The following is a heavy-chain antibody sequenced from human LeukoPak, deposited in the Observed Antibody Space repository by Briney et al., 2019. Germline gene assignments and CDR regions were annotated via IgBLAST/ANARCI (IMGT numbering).Heavy chain of an antibody. J-gene: IGHJ4*02. V-gene: IGHV4-59*11. CDR1: GGSISSHY. CDR2: IYYSGST. CDR3: ARIRIAAAGLAFDY. Sequence: SETLSLTCTVSGGSISSHYWSWIRQPPGRGLEGIGYIYYSGSTNYNPSLKSRVTISVDTSKNQFSLKLSSVTAADTAVYYCARIRIAAAGLAFDYWGQGTLVTVSS. D-gene: IGHD6-13*01.